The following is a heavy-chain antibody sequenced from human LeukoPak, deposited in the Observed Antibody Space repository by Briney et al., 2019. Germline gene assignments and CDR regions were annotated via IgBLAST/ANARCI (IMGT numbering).Heavy chain of an antibody. CDR1: GFTFSNCG. D-gene: IGHD3-10*01. V-gene: IGHV3-23*01. CDR2: INGSGAST. Sequence: GGSLRLSCAASGFTFSNCGMSWVRQTPGKGLEWVSTINGSGASTFYADSVKGRFTISRDNAKNSLYLQMNSLRAEDTAVYYCARGSYYYGSGSYPSWGQGTLVTVSS. J-gene: IGHJ4*02. CDR3: ARGSYYYGSGSYPS.